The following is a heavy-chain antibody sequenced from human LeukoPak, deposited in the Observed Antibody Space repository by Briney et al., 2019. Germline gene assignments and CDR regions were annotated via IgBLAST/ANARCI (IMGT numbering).Heavy chain of an antibody. V-gene: IGHV1-69*13. D-gene: IGHD2-2*01. CDR3: AGASWGTGLVPAAPLGY. Sequence: SVKVTCKASGGTFSSYAISWVRQVPGQGLEWMGGIIPIFGTANYAQKFQGRVTITADESTSTAYMELSSLRSEDTAVYYCAGASWGTGLVPAAPLGYWGQGTLVTVSS. J-gene: IGHJ4*02. CDR2: IIPIFGTA. CDR1: GGTFSSYA.